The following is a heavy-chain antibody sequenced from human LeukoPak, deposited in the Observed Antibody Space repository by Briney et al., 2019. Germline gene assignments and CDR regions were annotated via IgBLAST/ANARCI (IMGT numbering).Heavy chain of an antibody. CDR1: GFTFSRYW. V-gene: IGHV3-74*01. D-gene: IGHD5-12*01. Sequence: GGSLRLSCAASGFTFSRYWMHWVRQVPGKGLVRVSRMNSDGRSTSYADSVKGRFTISRDNAKNTLYLQMNSLKAEDTAVYYCARDAGYSGYERYYDFWGQGTLVTVSS. J-gene: IGHJ4*02. CDR2: MNSDGRST. CDR3: ARDAGYSGYERYYDF.